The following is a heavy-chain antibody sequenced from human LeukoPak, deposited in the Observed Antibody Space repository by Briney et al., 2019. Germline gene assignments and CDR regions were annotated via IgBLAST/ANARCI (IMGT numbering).Heavy chain of an antibody. J-gene: IGHJ6*02. V-gene: IGHV3-9*01. CDR1: GFTFDDYA. Sequence: GGSLRLSCAASGFTFDDYAMHWVRQAPGKGLEWVSGISWNSGSIGYADSVKGRFTISRDNAKNSLYLQMDSLRAEDTAVYYCAREPWGAKGAAWGMDVWGQGTTVTVSS. CDR3: AREPWGAKGAAWGMDV. CDR2: ISWNSGSI. D-gene: IGHD1-26*01.